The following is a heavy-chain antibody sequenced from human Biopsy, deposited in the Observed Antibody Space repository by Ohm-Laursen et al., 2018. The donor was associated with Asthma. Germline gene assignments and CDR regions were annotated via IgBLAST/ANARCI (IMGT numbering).Heavy chain of an antibody. J-gene: IGHJ2*01. V-gene: IGHV4-39*02. D-gene: IGHD6-6*01. CDR2: IYYSGRT. Sequence: GTLSLTWIVSGDAISTSGSYWGWIRQSPGKGLEWFGSIYYSGRTYYNPSLESRVTISADTSKNHFSLKVTSVTAADTAVYYCARAVSSSSYWYFDLWGRGDLVTVSS. CDR3: ARAVSSSSYWYFDL. CDR1: GDAISTSGSY.